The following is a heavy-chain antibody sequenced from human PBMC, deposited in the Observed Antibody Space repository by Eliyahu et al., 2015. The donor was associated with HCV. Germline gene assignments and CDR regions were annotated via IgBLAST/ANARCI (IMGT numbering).Heavy chain of an antibody. CDR2: XNSDGSST. Sequence: EVQLVESGGGLVQXGGSLRLSXATSGFTXSNYWMHWVRQAPGKGLXWVXRXNSDGSSTNYADSVKGRFTISRDNAKNTLYLQMNSLRADDTAVYYCARRTHSMYAFEIWGQGTMVTVSS. CDR3: ARRTHSMYAFEI. D-gene: IGHD3-3*02. CDR1: GFTXSNYW. J-gene: IGHJ3*02. V-gene: IGHV3-74*01.